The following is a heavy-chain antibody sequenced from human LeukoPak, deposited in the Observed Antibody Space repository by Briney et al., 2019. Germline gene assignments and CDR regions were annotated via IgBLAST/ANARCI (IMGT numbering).Heavy chain of an antibody. D-gene: IGHD2-2*01. J-gene: IGHJ4*02. Sequence: GGSLRLSCAASGFTVSSNYMSWVRQAPGKGLEWVSIVYSGGTTYYADSVKGRFTISRDNSKNTLYLQMNSLRAEDTAVYYCARAVGGYYFDYWGQGTLVTVSS. CDR1: GFTVSSNY. V-gene: IGHV3-53*01. CDR2: VYSGGTT. CDR3: ARAVGGYYFDY.